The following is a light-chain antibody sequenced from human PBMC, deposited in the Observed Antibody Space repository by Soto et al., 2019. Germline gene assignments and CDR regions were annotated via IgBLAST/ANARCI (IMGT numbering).Light chain of an antibody. CDR2: DVS. Sequence: QSVLTQPRSVSGSPGQSVTISCTGTSSDVGGYNYVSWYQQHPGKAPKLMIYDVSKRPSGVPDRFSGSKSGNTASLTISGLQAEDGVDYSSSSYAGSYIYVFGPGPKLAV. V-gene: IGLV2-11*01. CDR1: SSDVGGYNY. J-gene: IGLJ1*01. CDR3: SSYAGSYIYV.